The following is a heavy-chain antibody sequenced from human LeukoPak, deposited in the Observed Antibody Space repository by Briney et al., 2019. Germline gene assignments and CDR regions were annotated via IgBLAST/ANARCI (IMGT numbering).Heavy chain of an antibody. Sequence: SVKVSCKASGGTFSSYTISWVRQAPGRGLEWMGRIIPILGIANYAQKFQGRVTITADKSTSTAYMELSSLRSEDTAVYYCARDDCSSTSCYTGWFDPWGQGTLVTVSS. V-gene: IGHV1-69*04. CDR2: IIPILGIA. CDR3: ARDDCSSTSCYTGWFDP. D-gene: IGHD2-2*02. CDR1: GGTFSSYT. J-gene: IGHJ5*02.